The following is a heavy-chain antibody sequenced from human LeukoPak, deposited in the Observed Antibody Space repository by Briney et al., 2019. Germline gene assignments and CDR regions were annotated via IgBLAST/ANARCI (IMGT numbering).Heavy chain of an antibody. D-gene: IGHD6-19*01. CDR2: IISIFGTA. CDR1: GGTFSSYA. CDR3: ARSGRNGWYSDYFDY. Sequence: SVKVSCKASGGTFSSYAISWVRQAPGQGLEWMGGIISIFGTANYAQKFPGRVTITANESTSTANMELSSLRSEDTAVYYCARSGRNGWYSDYFDYWGQGTLVTVSS. V-gene: IGHV1-69*13. J-gene: IGHJ4*02.